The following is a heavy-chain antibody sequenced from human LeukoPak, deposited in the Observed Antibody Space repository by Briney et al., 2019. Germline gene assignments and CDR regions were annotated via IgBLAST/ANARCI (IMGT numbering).Heavy chain of an antibody. D-gene: IGHD3-3*01. CDR2: ISSSSSYI. J-gene: IGHJ4*02. CDR3: AKNSFYDFWSGYHFDY. CDR1: GFTFSSYS. Sequence: GGSLRLSCAASGFTFSSYSMNWVRQAPGKGLEWVSSISSSSSYIYYADSVKGRFTISRDNSKNTLYLQMNSLRAEDTAVYYCAKNSFYDFWSGYHFDYWGQGTLVTVSS. V-gene: IGHV3-21*04.